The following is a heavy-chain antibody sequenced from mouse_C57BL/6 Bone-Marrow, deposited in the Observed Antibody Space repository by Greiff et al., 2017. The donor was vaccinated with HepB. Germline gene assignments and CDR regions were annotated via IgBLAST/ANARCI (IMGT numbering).Heavy chain of an antibody. D-gene: IGHD2-12*01. CDR1: GFPITSGYY. Sequence: VKLMESGPGLVKPSQSLFLTCSITGFPITSGYYWIWIRQSPGKPLEWMGYITHSGETFYNPSLQSPISITRETSKNQFFLQLNSVTTEDTAMYYCAGAPVTGYWYFDVWGTGTTVTVSS. J-gene: IGHJ1*03. V-gene: IGHV12-3*01. CDR3: AGAPVTGYWYFDV. CDR2: ITHSGET.